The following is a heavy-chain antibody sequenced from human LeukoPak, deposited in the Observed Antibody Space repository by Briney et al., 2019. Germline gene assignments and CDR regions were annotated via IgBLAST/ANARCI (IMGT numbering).Heavy chain of an antibody. J-gene: IGHJ4*02. CDR3: AREASESYEYYFDY. CDR1: GFTFSSYS. CDR2: ISSSSSTI. D-gene: IGHD1-26*01. Sequence: PGGSLRLSCAASGFTFSSYSMNWVRQAPGKGLEWVSYISSSSSTIYYADSVKGRFTISRDNAKNSLYLQMNSLRAEDTAVYYCAREASESYEYYFDYWGQGTLVTVSS. V-gene: IGHV3-48*01.